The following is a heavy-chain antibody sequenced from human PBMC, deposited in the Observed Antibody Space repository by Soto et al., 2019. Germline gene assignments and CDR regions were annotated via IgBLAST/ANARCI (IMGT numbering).Heavy chain of an antibody. CDR3: ARGGSSSWFYYYYYMDV. J-gene: IGHJ6*03. CDR2: IGTAGDT. Sequence: GGSLRLSCAASGFTFSSYDMHWVRQATGKGLEWVSAIGTAGDTYYPGSVKGRFTISRENAKNSLYLQMNSLRAGDTAVYYCARGGSSSWFYYYYYMDVWGKGTTVTSP. CDR1: GFTFSSYD. D-gene: IGHD6-13*01. V-gene: IGHV3-13*01.